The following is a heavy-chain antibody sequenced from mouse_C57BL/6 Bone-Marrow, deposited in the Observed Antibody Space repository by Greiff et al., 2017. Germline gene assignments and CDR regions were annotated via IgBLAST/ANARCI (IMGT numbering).Heavy chain of an antibody. CDR1: GYTFTNYW. J-gene: IGHJ4*01. CDR2: IYPGGGYT. V-gene: IGHV1-63*01. CDR3: AIGDAIDY. Sequence: VQLQQSGAELARPGTSVKMSCKASGYTFTNYWIGWAKQRPGHGLEWIGDIYPGGGYTYYNEKFKGKATLTADKSSSTSYMQFSSLTSEDSANYYGAIGDAIDYWGQGTSVTVSS.